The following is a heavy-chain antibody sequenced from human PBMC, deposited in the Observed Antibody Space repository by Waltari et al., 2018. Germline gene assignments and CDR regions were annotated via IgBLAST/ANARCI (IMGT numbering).Heavy chain of an antibody. V-gene: IGHV3-23*04. Sequence: EVQVVESGGGLVQPGGSLRLSCASSGFTFRHYAMRWVRQVPGKGLQWVSGIGDSGRKTYYTESVKGRFTISRDNSKNMGYLQMNSLRDEDTAIYYCAKDKSNSEFYYHGMDVWGRGTTVTVSS. CDR2: IGDSGRKT. J-gene: IGHJ6*02. D-gene: IGHD3-10*01. CDR3: AKDKSNSEFYYHGMDV. CDR1: GFTFRHYA.